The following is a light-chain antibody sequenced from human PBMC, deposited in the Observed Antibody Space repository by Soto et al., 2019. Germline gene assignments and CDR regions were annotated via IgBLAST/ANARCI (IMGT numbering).Light chain of an antibody. CDR1: QSVSNDF. CDR2: GAS. CDR3: QQYNNWPRT. J-gene: IGKJ1*01. Sequence: SPGILSLSPGERATLSCRASQSVSNDFLAWYQQKPGQAPRLLIYGASTRATGIPARFSGSGSGTEFTLTISSLQSEDFAVYYCQQYNNWPRTFGQGTKVDIK. V-gene: IGKV3-15*01.